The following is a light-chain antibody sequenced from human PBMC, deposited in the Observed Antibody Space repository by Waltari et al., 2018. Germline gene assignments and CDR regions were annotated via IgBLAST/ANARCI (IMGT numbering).Light chain of an antibody. V-gene: IGKV1-33*01. CDR3: RQYDNLAS. J-gene: IGKJ4*01. Sequence: DIQMTQSPSSLSAFVGDRVTITCQASQAISNHLNWYQHKPRKAPELLIFDATNLETGVPSRFRGSGSGTDFTLTIPSLQPEDFATYYCRQYDNLASFGGGTKVEIK. CDR1: QAISNH. CDR2: DAT.